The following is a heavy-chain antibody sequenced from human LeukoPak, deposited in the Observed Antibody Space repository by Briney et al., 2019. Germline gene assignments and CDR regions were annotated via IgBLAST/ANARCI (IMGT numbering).Heavy chain of an antibody. D-gene: IGHD2-2*01. V-gene: IGHV3-7*03. CDR2: INQGGSEK. CDR3: ARLAVPPGNRGWFYEQ. J-gene: IGHJ4*02. Sequence: GGSLRLSCAASGFIFRNYWMSWVRQGPGEGPEWVANINQGGSEKYYVDSVKGRFTISRDNAKNSLDLQMNSLRVEDTAIYYCARLAVPPGNRGWFYEQWGQGTPVTVSS. CDR1: GFIFRNYW.